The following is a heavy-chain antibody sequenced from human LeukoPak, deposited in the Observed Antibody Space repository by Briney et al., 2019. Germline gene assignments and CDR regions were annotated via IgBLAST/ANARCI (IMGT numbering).Heavy chain of an antibody. CDR2: INSDGSST. V-gene: IGHV3-74*01. J-gene: IGHJ5*02. Sequence: GGSLTLSCAASGFTFSSYWMHWVRQAPGKGLVWVSRINSDGSSTSYADSVKGRFTISRDNAKNTLYLQMNSPRAEDTAVYYFAREKYQLPPTHWFDPWGQGTLVTVSS. D-gene: IGHD2-2*01. CDR3: AREKYQLPPTHWFDP. CDR1: GFTFSSYW.